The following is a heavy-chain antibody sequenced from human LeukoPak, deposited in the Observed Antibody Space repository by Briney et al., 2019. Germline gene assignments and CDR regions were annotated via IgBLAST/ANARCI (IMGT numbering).Heavy chain of an antibody. D-gene: IGHD3-10*01. J-gene: IGHJ4*02. CDR2: IYHSGST. V-gene: IGHV4-30-2*01. CDR3: ASRGVSSKFSYYFDY. CDR1: GGSISSGGYS. Sequence: PSQTLSLTCAVSGGSISSGGYSWSWIRQPPGKGLEWIGYIYHSGSTYYNPSLKSRVTISVDRSKNQFSLKLSSVTAADTAVYYCASRGVSSKFSYYFDYWGQGTLVTVSS.